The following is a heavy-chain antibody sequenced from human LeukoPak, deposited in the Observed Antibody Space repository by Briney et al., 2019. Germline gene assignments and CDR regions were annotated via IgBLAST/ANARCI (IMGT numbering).Heavy chain of an antibody. D-gene: IGHD5-18*01. CDR2: LYTSGST. J-gene: IGHJ3*02. CDR3: ARDTAMVTARRRFAFDI. CDR1: GGSISSDY. Sequence: SETLSLTCTVSGGSISSDYWSWIRQPAGKGLEWIGRLYTSGSTNYNPSLKSRVTMSVDTSKNQFSLKLSSVTAADTAVYYCARDTAMVTARRRFAFDIWGQGTMVTVSS. V-gene: IGHV4-4*07.